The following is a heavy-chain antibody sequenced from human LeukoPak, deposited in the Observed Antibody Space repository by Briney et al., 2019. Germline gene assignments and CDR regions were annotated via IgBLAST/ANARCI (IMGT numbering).Heavy chain of an antibody. CDR2: IKPDGTTK. CDR3: ARSIPYGTTWYGRSDY. V-gene: IGHV3-7*03. CDR1: GFPFSSYS. D-gene: IGHD6-13*01. J-gene: IGHJ4*02. Sequence: QSGGSLRLSCAASGFPFSSYSMTWVRQAPGKELEWVANIKPDGTTKFYVDSVKGRFTISRDNALDSLYLQMNSLRAEDTAIYYCARSIPYGTTWYGRSDYWGQGTLVTVSS.